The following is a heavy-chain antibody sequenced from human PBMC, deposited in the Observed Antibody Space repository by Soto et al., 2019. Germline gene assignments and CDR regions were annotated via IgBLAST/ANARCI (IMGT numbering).Heavy chain of an antibody. CDR3: AREGRYYDSGGMDV. V-gene: IGHV3-7*01. J-gene: IGHJ6*02. CDR2: IKQDGSEK. D-gene: IGHD3-22*01. CDR1: GFTFSSYW. Sequence: EVQLVESGGGLVQPGGSLRLSCAASGFTFSSYWMSWVRQAPGKGLEWVANIKQDGSEKYYVDSVKGRFTISRDNAKNSLYLQINSLRAEDTAVYYCAREGRYYDSGGMDVWGQGTTVTVSS.